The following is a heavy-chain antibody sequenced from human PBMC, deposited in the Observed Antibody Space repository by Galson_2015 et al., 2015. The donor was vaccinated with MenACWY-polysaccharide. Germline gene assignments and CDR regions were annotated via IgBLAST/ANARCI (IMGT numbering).Heavy chain of an antibody. CDR3: ARDPEWGANDY. J-gene: IGHJ4*02. CDR2: IKYDGRVK. V-gene: IGHV3-7*01. Sequence: LRLSCAASGFMFSNSWMAWVRPAPGKGLEWVGNIKYDGRVKYYVDSVKGRFTISRDNAENSVYLQMNSLRAEDTAVYYCARDPEWGANDYWGQGTLVTVSS. D-gene: IGHD1-26*01. CDR1: GFMFSNSW.